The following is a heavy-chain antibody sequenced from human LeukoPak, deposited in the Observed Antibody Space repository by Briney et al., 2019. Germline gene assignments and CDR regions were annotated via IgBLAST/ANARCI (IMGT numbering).Heavy chain of an antibody. CDR2: ISYDGSNK. CDR1: GFTFSSYG. J-gene: IGHJ4*02. CDR3: AKGYGSGSYFDY. V-gene: IGHV3-30*18. D-gene: IGHD3-10*01. Sequence: GGSLRLSCAASGFTFSSYGMHWVRQAPGKGLVWVAVISYDGSNKYYADSVKGRFTISRDNSKNTLYLQMNSLRAEDTAVYYCAKGYGSGSYFDYWGQGTLVTVSS.